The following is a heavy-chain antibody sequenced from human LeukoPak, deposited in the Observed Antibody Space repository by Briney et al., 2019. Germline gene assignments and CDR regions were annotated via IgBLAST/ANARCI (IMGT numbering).Heavy chain of an antibody. CDR1: GYSISSGYY. Sequence: SETLSLTCTVSGYSISSGYYWGWILQPPGKGLEWIGSIYHSGSTYYNPSLKSRVTISVDTSKNQFSLKLSSVTAADTAVYYCARRGYGDYVGYGGAFDIWGQGTMVTVSS. J-gene: IGHJ3*02. CDR3: ARRGYGDYVGYGGAFDI. V-gene: IGHV4-38-2*02. CDR2: IYHSGST. D-gene: IGHD4-17*01.